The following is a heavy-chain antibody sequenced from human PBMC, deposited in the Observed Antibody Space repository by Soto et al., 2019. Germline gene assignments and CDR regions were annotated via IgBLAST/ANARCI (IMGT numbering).Heavy chain of an antibody. CDR3: ARDRDYCTNGVCHNTWFDP. CDR1: GYTFTSYG. V-gene: IGHV1-69*04. J-gene: IGHJ5*02. Sequence: GASVKVSCKASGYTFTSYGISWVRQAPGQGLEWMGRIIPILGIANYAQKFQGRVTITADKSTSTAYMELSSLRSEDTAVYYCARDRDYCTNGVCHNTWFDPWGQGTLVTVSS. D-gene: IGHD2-8*01. CDR2: IIPILGIA.